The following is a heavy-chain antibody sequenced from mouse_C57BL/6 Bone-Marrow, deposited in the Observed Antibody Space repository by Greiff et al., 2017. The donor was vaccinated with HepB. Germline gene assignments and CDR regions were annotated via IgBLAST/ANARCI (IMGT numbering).Heavy chain of an antibody. D-gene: IGHD1-1*01. Sequence: VKVVESGAELARPGASVKLSCKASGYTFTSYGISWVKQRTGQGLEWIGEIYPRSGNTYYNEKFKGKATLTADKSSSTAYMELRSLTSEDSAVYFCAREGTSSTVGGTWFAYWGQGTLVTVSA. CDR2: IYPRSGNT. CDR1: GYTFTSYG. CDR3: AREGTSSTVGGTWFAY. J-gene: IGHJ3*01. V-gene: IGHV1-81*01.